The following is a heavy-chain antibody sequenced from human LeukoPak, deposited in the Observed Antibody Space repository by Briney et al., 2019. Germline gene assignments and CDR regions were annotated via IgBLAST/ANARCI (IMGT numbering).Heavy chain of an antibody. Sequence: SETLSLTCTVSGRSISSYYWSWIRQPPGKGLEWIGYIYYSGSTNYNPSLKSRDTISVDPSNNQFSLKLTSVTAADTAVYYCARSGVWSGRPWGIWGQGTMVTVSS. CDR2: IYYSGST. J-gene: IGHJ3*02. D-gene: IGHD3-3*01. CDR1: GRSISSYY. V-gene: IGHV4-59*01. CDR3: ARSGVWSGRPWGI.